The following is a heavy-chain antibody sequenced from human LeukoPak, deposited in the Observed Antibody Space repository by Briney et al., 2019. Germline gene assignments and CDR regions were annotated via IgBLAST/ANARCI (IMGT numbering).Heavy chain of an antibody. V-gene: IGHV4-39*01. J-gene: IGHJ4*02. D-gene: IGHD2-2*01. CDR1: AGSLSRSSYY. Sequence: SETLSLTCTVSAGSLSRSSYYWGWIRQPPGKGLEWIGSIYYSGSTYYNPSLKSRVTISVDTSKNQFSLTLSSVTAAETAVYYCARGLPFGYQLLGVYDYWGQGTLVTVSS. CDR2: IYYSGST. CDR3: ARGLPFGYQLLGVYDY.